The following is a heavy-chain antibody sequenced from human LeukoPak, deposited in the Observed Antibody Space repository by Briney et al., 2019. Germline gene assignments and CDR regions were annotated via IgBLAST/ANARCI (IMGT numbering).Heavy chain of an antibody. V-gene: IGHV4-30-4*01. CDR3: ALRRRSGYFDY. CDR2: IYYSGSA. D-gene: IGHD1-26*01. J-gene: IGHJ4*02. Sequence: SETLSLICTVSGGSISSGDYYRRWIRPPPGKGLEWIGYIYYSGSAFYNPSLKSRVTISVDTSKHQFSLRLSSVTAADTAMYYCALRRRSGYFDYWGQGTLVTVSS. CDR1: GGSISSGDYY.